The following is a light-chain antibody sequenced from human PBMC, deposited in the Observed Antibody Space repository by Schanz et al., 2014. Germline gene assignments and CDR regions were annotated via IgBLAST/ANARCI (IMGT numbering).Light chain of an antibody. CDR3: QQYNSYPIT. CDR2: DAS. CDR1: QSVRTF. V-gene: IGKV1-5*01. Sequence: DIHMTQSPSTLSASVGDRVTITCRASQSVRTFLAWYQQKPGKAPNLLIYDASSLKTGVPSRFSGSGSGTEFTLSISSLQPDDFATYYCQQYNSYPITFGQGTRLEIK. J-gene: IGKJ5*01.